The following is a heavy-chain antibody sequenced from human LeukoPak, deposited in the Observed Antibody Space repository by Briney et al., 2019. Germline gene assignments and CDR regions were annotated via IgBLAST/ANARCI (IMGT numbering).Heavy chain of an antibody. Sequence: GASLKISCKGSGSRFTSYWIGWVRQMPGKGLEWMGIIYPGDSDTRYSPSFQGQFTISADKSISTAYLQWSSLKASDTAMYYCARQGSSSYHFDYWGQGTLVTVSS. CDR2: IYPGDSDT. CDR3: ARQGSSSYHFDY. D-gene: IGHD6-13*01. J-gene: IGHJ4*02. V-gene: IGHV5-51*01. CDR1: GSRFTSYW.